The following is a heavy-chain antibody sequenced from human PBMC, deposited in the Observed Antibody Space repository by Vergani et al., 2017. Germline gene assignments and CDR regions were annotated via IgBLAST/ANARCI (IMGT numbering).Heavy chain of an antibody. V-gene: IGHV4-38-2*01. J-gene: IGHJ5*02. D-gene: IGHD3-3*01. CDR1: GYSISSGYY. CDR2: IYHSGST. CDR3: ARHVFAIGGVDGCNWFDP. Sequence: QVQLQESGPGLVKPSETLSLTCAVSGYSISSGYYWGWIRQPPGKGLEWIGSIYHSGSTYYNPSLKSRVTISVDTSKNQFSRKLSLVTAADTAVYYGARHVFAIGGVDGCNWFDPWGQGTLVTVSS.